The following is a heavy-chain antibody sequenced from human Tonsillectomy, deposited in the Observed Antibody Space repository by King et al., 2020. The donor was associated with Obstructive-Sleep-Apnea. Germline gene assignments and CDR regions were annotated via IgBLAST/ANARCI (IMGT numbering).Heavy chain of an antibody. J-gene: IGHJ5*02. D-gene: IGHD6-19*01. CDR2: ISGRGGST. CDR1: GFTFSSYA. CDR3: AKAMSPYSSGWYAGWFDP. Sequence: VQLVESGGGLVQPGGSLRLSCSASGFTFSSYAMTWVRQAPGKGLEWVSAISGRGGSTYYADSVKGRFTISRDNSKNTLYLQMNSLRAEDTAIYYCAKAMSPYSSGWYAGWFDPWGQGTLVTVSS. V-gene: IGHV3-23*04.